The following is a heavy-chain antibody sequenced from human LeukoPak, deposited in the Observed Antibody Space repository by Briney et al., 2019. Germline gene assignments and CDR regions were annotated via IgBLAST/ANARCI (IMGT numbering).Heavy chain of an antibody. CDR1: GGSINNYY. Sequence: PSETLSLTCTVSGGSINNYYWSWIRQPAGKGLEWIGRIYTGGSASYNPSLNSRVTISVDTSKNQISLKLTSVTAADTAVYYCTGEPRPWGQGTLVTVSS. J-gene: IGHJ5*02. V-gene: IGHV4-4*07. CDR2: IYTGGSA. CDR3: TGEPRP.